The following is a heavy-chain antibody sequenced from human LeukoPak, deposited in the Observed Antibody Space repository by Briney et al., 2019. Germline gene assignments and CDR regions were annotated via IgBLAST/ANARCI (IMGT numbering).Heavy chain of an antibody. Sequence: GGSLRLSCASSGFTFSSYTMNWVRKAPGKGLEWVSSISSRSNYIYYADSVRGRFTISRDNAKNSLYLQMNSLRAGDTAVYYCARDGRSTMIGGDDYWGQGTLVSVSS. D-gene: IGHD3-22*01. CDR2: ISSRSNYI. CDR3: ARDGRSTMIGGDDY. V-gene: IGHV3-21*01. CDR1: GFTFSSYT. J-gene: IGHJ4*02.